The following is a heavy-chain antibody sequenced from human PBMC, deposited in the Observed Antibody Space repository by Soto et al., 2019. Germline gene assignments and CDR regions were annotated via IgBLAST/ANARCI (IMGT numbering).Heavy chain of an antibody. CDR2: ISWNSGSI. V-gene: IGHV3-9*01. J-gene: IGHJ3*01. D-gene: IGHD2-21*01. CDR1: GCTFDDYA. Sequence: GGSRRLSCAASGCTFDDYAMHWVRQAPGKGLEWVSGISWNSGSIGYADSVKGRFTISRDNAKNSLYLQMNSLRAEDTALYYCAEIADNDGFDPWGQGTMVTVSS. CDR3: AEIADNDGFDP.